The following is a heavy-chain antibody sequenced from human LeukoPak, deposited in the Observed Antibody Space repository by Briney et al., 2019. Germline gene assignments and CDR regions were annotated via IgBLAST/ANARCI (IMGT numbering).Heavy chain of an antibody. CDR1: GGSFSGYY. V-gene: IGHV4-34*01. CDR2: INHSGST. J-gene: IGHJ4*02. Sequence: SETLSLTCVVYGGSFSGYYWSWIRQPPGKGLEWIGEINHSGSTNYNPSLKSRVTISVDTSKNQFSLKLSSVTAADTAVYYCAISLVSRFDYWGQGTLVTVSS. D-gene: IGHD3-10*01. CDR3: AISLVSRFDY.